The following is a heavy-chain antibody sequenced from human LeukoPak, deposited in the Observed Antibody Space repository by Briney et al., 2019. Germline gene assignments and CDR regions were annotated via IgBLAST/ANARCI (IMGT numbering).Heavy chain of an antibody. CDR2: ISYDGSNK. V-gene: IGHV3-30-3*01. D-gene: IGHD3-22*01. J-gene: IGHJ4*02. Sequence: GGSLRLSCAASGFTFSSYAMHWVRQAPGKGLEWVAVISYDGSNKYYADSVKGRFTISRYNSKNTLYLQMNSLRAEDTAVYYCARGTYYYDSSGPLGHWGQGTLVTVSS. CDR1: GFTFSSYA. CDR3: ARGTYYYDSSGPLGH.